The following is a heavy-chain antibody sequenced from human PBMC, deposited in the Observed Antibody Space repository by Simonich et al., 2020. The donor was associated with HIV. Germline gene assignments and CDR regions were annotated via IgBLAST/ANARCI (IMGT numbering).Heavy chain of an antibody. D-gene: IGHD5-18*01. CDR3: ARDFGDSYGPSGGMDV. V-gene: IGHV1-2*06. CDR2: SNPNSGGT. J-gene: IGHJ6*02. Sequence: QVQLVQSGAEVKKPGASVKVSCKASGYTFTGYYMHWVRQAPGQGLEWMGRSNPNSGGTNYAQKFQGRVTMPRDTSISTAYMELSRLRSDDTAVYYCARDFGDSYGPSGGMDVWGQVTTVTVSS. CDR1: GYTFTGYY.